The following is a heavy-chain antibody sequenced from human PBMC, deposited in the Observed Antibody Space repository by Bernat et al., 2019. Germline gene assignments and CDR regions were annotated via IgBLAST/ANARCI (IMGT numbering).Heavy chain of an antibody. V-gene: IGHV3-33*01. Sequence: QVQLVESGGGVVQPGRSLRLSCAASGFTFSSYGMHWVRQAPGKGLEWVAVIWYDGSNKYYANSVKGRFTSSRDNSKNTLYLQMNSLRAEDTAVYYCARELAGYVYYYFGMDVWGQGTTVTASS. J-gene: IGHJ6*01. D-gene: IGHD3-16*01. CDR2: IWYDGSNK. CDR1: GFTFSSYG. CDR3: ARELAGYVYYYFGMDV.